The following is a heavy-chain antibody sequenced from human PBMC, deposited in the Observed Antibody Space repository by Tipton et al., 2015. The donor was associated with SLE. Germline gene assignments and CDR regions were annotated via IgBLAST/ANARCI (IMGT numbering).Heavy chain of an antibody. Sequence: SLRLSCAASGFTFSSYWMSWVRQAPGKGLEWVANINQDGSEKYYVDSVKGRFTISRDNAKNSLYLQMNSLRAEDTAVYYCASPLADTAIYYWGQGTLVTVSS. J-gene: IGHJ4*02. V-gene: IGHV3-7*01. CDR1: GFTFSSYW. CDR3: ASPLADTAIYY. CDR2: INQDGSEK. D-gene: IGHD5-18*01.